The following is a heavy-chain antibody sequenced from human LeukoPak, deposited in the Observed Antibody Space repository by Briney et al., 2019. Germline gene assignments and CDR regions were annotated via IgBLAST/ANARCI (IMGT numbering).Heavy chain of an antibody. CDR3: ARPIYSYGSYYFDY. Sequence: GGSLRLSCAASGFTFSSYSMNWVHQAPGKGLEWVSSISSSSSYIYYADSVKGRFTISRDNAKNSLYLQMNSLRAEDTAVYYCARPIYSYGSYYFDYWGQGTLVTVSS. V-gene: IGHV3-21*01. CDR1: GFTFSSYS. D-gene: IGHD5-18*01. J-gene: IGHJ4*02. CDR2: ISSSSSYI.